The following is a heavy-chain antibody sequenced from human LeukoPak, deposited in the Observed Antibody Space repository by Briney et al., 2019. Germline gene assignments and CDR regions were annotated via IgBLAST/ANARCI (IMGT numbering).Heavy chain of an antibody. CDR1: GFTFSSFW. D-gene: IGHD3-3*01. CDR2: IKQDGSEK. CDR3: ARDYNDFWSGYYTVYYFDY. Sequence: GGSLRLSCAASGFTFSSFWMNWVRQAPGKGLEWVANIKQDGSEKYYVDSVKGRFTISRDNAKNSLYLQMNSLRAEDTAVYYCARDYNDFWSGYYTVYYFDYWGQGTLVTVSS. J-gene: IGHJ4*02. V-gene: IGHV3-7*01.